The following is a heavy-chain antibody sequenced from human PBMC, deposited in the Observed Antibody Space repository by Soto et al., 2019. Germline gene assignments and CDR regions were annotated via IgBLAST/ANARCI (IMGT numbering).Heavy chain of an antibody. CDR3: VRDVVVVVAATGEDYYYYMDV. CDR2: ISAYNGNT. CDR1: GYTFTSYG. J-gene: IGHJ6*03. V-gene: IGHV1-18*01. D-gene: IGHD2-15*01. Sequence: GASVKVSCKASGYTFTSYGISWVRQAPGQGLEWMGWISAYNGNTNYAQKLQGRVTMTTDTSTSTAYMELRSLRSDDTAVYYCVRDVVVVVAATGEDYYYYMDVWGKGTTVTVSS.